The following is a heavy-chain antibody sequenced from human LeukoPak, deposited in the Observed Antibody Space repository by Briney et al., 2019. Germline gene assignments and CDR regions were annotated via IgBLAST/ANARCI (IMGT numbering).Heavy chain of an antibody. CDR1: GGSISSGGYS. J-gene: IGHJ2*01. CDR2: MYHSGST. Sequence: SETLSLTCAVSGGSISSGGYSWSWIRQPPGKGLEWIGYMYHSGSTYYNPSLKGRVTISVDRSKNQFSLKLSSVTAADTAAYYCGGYRLSYWYFDLWGRGTLVTVSS. CDR3: GGYRLSYWYFDL. V-gene: IGHV4-30-2*01. D-gene: IGHD3-16*02.